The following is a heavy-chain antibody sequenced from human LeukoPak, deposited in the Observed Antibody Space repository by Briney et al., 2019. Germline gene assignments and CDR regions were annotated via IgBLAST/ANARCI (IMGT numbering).Heavy chain of an antibody. CDR2: IVVGSGNT. V-gene: IGHV1-58*01. Sequence: TSVKVSCKASGFTFTSSAVQWVRQARGQRLEWIGRIVVGSGNTDHAQKFQGRLTITRDISTSTAYMELSSLTSDDTAVYYCAAVPNANAWYWDDAFDIWGQGTMVTVSS. D-gene: IGHD2-8*02. CDR1: GFTFTSSA. J-gene: IGHJ3*02. CDR3: AAVPNANAWYWDDAFDI.